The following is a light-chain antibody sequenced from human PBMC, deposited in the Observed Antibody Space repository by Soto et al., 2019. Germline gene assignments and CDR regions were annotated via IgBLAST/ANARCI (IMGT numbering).Light chain of an antibody. V-gene: IGLV2-14*01. J-gene: IGLJ1*01. CDR1: ISYIGAYNY. Sequence: QSVLTQPASVSGSPGQSITISCTGIISYIGAYNYVSWFQQYPGKAPKLIISEVSNRPSGVSNRFSGSKSGTAASLTISGLQTEDEADYFCFSFTTDWTHVFGTGTKVTVL. CDR2: EVS. CDR3: FSFTTDWTHV.